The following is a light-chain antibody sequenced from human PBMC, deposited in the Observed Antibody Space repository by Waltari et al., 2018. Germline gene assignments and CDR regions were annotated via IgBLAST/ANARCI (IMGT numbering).Light chain of an antibody. CDR1: QTVRTTY. V-gene: IGKV3-20*01. CDR2: GAS. CDR3: QQYDISPLT. Sequence: EIVLTQSPGTLSLSPGERATLSCRASQTVRTTYLAWYHQKPGQAPTLHIYGASSRATGIPERFSGSGSGTDFSLTISSLEPEDFAVYYCQQYDISPLTFGGGTKVEIK. J-gene: IGKJ4*01.